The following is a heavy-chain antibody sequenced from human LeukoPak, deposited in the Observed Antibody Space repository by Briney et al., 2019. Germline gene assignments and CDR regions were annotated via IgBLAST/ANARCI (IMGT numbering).Heavy chain of an antibody. CDR2: MNPNSGKT. V-gene: IGHV1-8*03. D-gene: IGHD3-9*01. CDR3: ARGTRALRYCAWSTKPHYYYHMDV. J-gene: IGHJ6*03. CDR1: GYTFTDYD. Sequence: ASVKVSCKASGYTFTDYDINWVRQATGQGLEWMVWMNPNSGKTVYAQKFQGRVTITRNTSISTAYMEVSSLRSEDTAVYYCARGTRALRYCAWSTKPHYYYHMDVWGKGTTVTVSS.